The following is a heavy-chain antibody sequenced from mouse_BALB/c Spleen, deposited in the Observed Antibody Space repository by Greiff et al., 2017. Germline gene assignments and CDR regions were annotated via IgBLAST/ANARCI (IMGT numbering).Heavy chain of an antibody. CDR2: INPSTGYT. D-gene: IGHD3-3*01. V-gene: IGHV1-7*01. CDR3: AIRDFRDWTWFAY. Sequence: VQLQQSGAELAKPGASVKMSCKASGYTFTSYWMHWVKQRPGQGLEWIGYINPSTGYTEYNQKFKDKATLTADKSSSTAYMQLSSLTSEDSAVYYCAIRDFRDWTWFAYWGQGTLVTVSA. J-gene: IGHJ3*01. CDR1: GYTFTSYW.